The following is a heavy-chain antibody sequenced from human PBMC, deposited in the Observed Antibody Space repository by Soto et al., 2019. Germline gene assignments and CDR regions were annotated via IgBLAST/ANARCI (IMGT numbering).Heavy chain of an antibody. D-gene: IGHD6-19*01. CDR2: ISSSSSYI. CDR3: ARGIAVAGDAFDI. Sequence: GGSLRLSCAASAFTFSSYSMNWVRQAPGKGLEWVSSISSSSSYIYYADSVKGRFTISRDNAKNSLYLQMNSLRAEDTAVYYCARGIAVAGDAFDIWGQGTMVTVSS. J-gene: IGHJ3*02. CDR1: AFTFSSYS. V-gene: IGHV3-21*01.